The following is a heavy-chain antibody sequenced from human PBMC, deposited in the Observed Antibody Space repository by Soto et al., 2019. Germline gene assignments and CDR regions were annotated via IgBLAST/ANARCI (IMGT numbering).Heavy chain of an antibody. V-gene: IGHV3-74*01. J-gene: IGHJ5*02. CDR3: ARDTYYAPFAP. Sequence: EVQLVESGGGLVQPGGSLRLSCAASGFAFNTYWMHWVRQAAGKGLEWVSRINGDGTSPIYADSVKGRFTISRDNTKNTLYLQMNSLRVEDTAVYYCARDTYYAPFAPWGQGTLVTVSS. CDR2: INGDGTSP. CDR1: GFAFNTYW. D-gene: IGHD3-10*01.